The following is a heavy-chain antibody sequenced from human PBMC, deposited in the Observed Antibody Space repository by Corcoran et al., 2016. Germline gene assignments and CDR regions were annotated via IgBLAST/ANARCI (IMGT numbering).Heavy chain of an antibody. V-gene: IGHV5-51*01. J-gene: IGHJ4*02. CDR2: IYPGDSDT. D-gene: IGHD5-18*01. CDR3: ARPQSYGHPYYFDY. CDR1: GYSFYSYW. Sequence: EVQLVQSGAEVKKPGESLKISCKGSGYSFYSYWNAWVRQMPGQGLEWIGIIYPGDSDTRYSPPFQGQVTISADKSIRTAYLQWSRLKASDTAMYYCARPQSYGHPYYFDYWGQGTLVTVSS.